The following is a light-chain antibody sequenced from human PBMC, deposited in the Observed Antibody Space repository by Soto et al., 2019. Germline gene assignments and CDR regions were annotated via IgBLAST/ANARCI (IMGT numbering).Light chain of an antibody. V-gene: IGKV1-5*03. Sequence: DIHMTQSPSSLSVSVGDRVTITCRTSQNINAWLAWYQQRPGQAPKLLIYKASSLESGVPSRFSGSGSGTEFTLTISSLQPEDFATYYCQQYNSYWTFGQGTKVDIK. J-gene: IGKJ1*01. CDR3: QQYNSYWT. CDR1: QNINAW. CDR2: KAS.